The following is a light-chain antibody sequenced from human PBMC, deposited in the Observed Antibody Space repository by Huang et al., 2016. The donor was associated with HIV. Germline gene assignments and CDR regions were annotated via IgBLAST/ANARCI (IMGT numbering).Light chain of an antibody. CDR1: QSIGNS. V-gene: IGKV1-39*01. CDR3: QQIYSNPVT. CDR2: AAS. Sequence: DIQMTQSPSSLSASVGDRVTITCRASQSIGNSLNWYQQKPGKAPNLLIFAASSLQSGVPSRFSGNGSGTDFILTINSLQPGDFAIYYCQQIYSNPVTFGQGTKVEIK. J-gene: IGKJ1*01.